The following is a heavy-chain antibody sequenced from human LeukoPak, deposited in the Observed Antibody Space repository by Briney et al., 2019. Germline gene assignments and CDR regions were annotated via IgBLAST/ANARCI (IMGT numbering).Heavy chain of an antibody. V-gene: IGHV4-34*01. D-gene: IGHD1-26*01. J-gene: IGHJ4*02. CDR2: INHSGST. Sequence: SETLSLTCAVYGGSYSGYYWSWIRQPPGKGLEWIGEINHSGSTNYNPSLKSRVTISVDTSKNQFSLKLSSVTAADTAVYYCASSGSGSYYGEFYFDYWGQGTLVTVSS. CDR1: GGSYSGYY. CDR3: ASSGSGSYYGEFYFDY.